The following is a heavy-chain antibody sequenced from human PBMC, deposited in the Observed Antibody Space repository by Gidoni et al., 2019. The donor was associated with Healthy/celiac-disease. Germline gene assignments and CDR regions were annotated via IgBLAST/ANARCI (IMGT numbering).Heavy chain of an antibody. CDR3: ARETRDSYGYFTFDY. J-gene: IGHJ4*02. V-gene: IGHV3-30*01. CDR2: ISYDGSNK. D-gene: IGHD5-18*01. CDR1: GFPFSSYA. Sequence: QVQLVESGGGVVQPGRSLRLSCAASGFPFSSYAMHWVRQAPGKGLEWVAVISYDGSNKYYADSVKGRFTISRDNSKNTLYLQMNSLRAEDTAVYYCARETRDSYGYFTFDYWGQGTLVTVSS.